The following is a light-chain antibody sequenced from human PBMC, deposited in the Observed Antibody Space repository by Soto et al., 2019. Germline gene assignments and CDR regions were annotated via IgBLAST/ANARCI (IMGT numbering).Light chain of an antibody. Sequence: QSALTQPASVSGSPGQSIAISCTGTSSDIGNYNYVSWYQQHPGKAPKLIIYEVSNRPSGVSNRFSGSKSGNTASLTISGLQADDEADYYCSSFTHRPTLVFGGGTKLTVL. J-gene: IGLJ3*02. CDR3: SSFTHRPTLV. CDR1: SSDIGNYNY. V-gene: IGLV2-14*01. CDR2: EVS.